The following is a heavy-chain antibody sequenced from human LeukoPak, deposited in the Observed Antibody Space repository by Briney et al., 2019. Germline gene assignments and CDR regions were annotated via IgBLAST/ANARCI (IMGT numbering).Heavy chain of an antibody. D-gene: IGHD3-9*01. Sequence: NASETLSLTCTVSGGSISSYYWSWIRQPPGKGLEWIGYIYYSGSTNYNPSLKSRVTISVDMSKNQFSLKLSSVTAADTAVYYCARVRMDYDILTGYYYFDYWGQGTLVTVSS. CDR2: IYYSGST. CDR1: GGSISSYY. J-gene: IGHJ4*02. CDR3: ARVRMDYDILTGYYYFDY. V-gene: IGHV4-59*01.